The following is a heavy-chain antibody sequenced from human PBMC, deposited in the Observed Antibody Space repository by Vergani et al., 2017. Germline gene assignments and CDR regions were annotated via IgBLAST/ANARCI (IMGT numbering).Heavy chain of an antibody. CDR3: ARVQELYDFWSGYRVRYCYYMDV. CDR2: INHSGST. J-gene: IGHJ6*03. CDR1: GGSFSGYY. V-gene: IGHV4-34*01. D-gene: IGHD3-3*01. Sequence: QVQLQQWGAGLLKPSETLSLTCAVYGGSFSGYYWSWIRQPPGKGLEWIGEINHSGSTNYNPSLKSRVTISVDTSKNQFSLKLSSVTAADTAVYYCARVQELYDFWSGYRVRYCYYMDVWGKGTTVTVSS.